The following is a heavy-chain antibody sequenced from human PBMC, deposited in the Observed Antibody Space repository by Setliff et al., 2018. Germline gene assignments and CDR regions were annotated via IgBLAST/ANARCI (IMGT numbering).Heavy chain of an antibody. V-gene: IGHV1-2*02. CDR1: GYTFSDYY. Sequence: ASVKVSCKASGYTFSDYYMHWIRQAPGQGPEWMGCINPNTGGTRFAQKFQFGVTMTADKAITTAYMELRGLRSDDTAIYYCAISTLSICSGGSCPNVFDVWGPGTLVTVSS. J-gene: IGHJ3*01. D-gene: IGHD2-15*01. CDR2: INPNTGGT. CDR3: AISTLSICSGGSCPNVFDV.